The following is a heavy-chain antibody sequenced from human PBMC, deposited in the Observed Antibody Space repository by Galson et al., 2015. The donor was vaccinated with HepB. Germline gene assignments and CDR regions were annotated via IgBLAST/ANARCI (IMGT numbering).Heavy chain of an antibody. CDR2: INPYSRYT. CDR3: ARGGLVVVVGANLNNWFDP. CDR1: GYTFSDYS. J-gene: IGHJ5*02. Sequence: QSGAEVKKPGASVKVSCKASGYTFSDYSITWVRQAPGQGLEWMGWINPYSRYTQYAQKVQGRVIMTTNTSTRTAYMELRSLRSDDTAVYYCARGGLVVVVGANLNNWFDPWGQGTLVTVSS. V-gene: IGHV1-18*01. D-gene: IGHD2-15*01.